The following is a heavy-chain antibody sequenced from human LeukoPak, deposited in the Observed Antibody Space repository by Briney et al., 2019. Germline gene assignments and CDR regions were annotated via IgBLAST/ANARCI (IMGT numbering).Heavy chain of an antibody. CDR1: GESFRGYY. J-gene: IGHJ4*02. V-gene: IGHV4-34*01. CDR2: INHSGST. CDR3: ARRCSGDSCYPSRFDY. D-gene: IGHD2-15*01. Sequence: PSETLSLTCAVYGESFRGYYWSWIRKPPGKVLELIGEINHSGSTNYNPSLKSRVTISVGTSKNQFSLKLNSVTAADTAVYYCARRCSGDSCYPSRFDYWGQGTLVTVSS.